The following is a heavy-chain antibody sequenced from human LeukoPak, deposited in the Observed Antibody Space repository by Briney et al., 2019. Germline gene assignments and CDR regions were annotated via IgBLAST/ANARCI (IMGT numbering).Heavy chain of an antibody. D-gene: IGHD2-21*02. Sequence: GGSLRLSCEASGFTFIGYGMHWVRQAPGKGLEWVAGISYDGSNQYYTDSVKGRFTISRDNSKNTLYLQMNSLRPEHTAVYYCAKPRGGDSWAFDFWGQGTMVTVSS. V-gene: IGHV3-30*18. CDR2: ISYDGSNQ. J-gene: IGHJ3*01. CDR3: AKPRGGDSWAFDF. CDR1: GFTFIGYG.